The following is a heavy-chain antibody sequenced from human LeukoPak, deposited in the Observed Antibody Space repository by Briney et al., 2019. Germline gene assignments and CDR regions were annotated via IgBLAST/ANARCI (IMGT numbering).Heavy chain of an antibody. CDR2: IYYSWAT. J-gene: IGHJ5*02. D-gene: IGHD2-2*01. V-gene: IGHV4-39*07. CDR1: GDSISYTNYY. CDR3: ARGARRGYCSSTSCWKGFDP. Sequence: SETLSLTCTVSGDSISYTNYYWGWIRQPPGKGLEWIATIYYSWATYFNPSLKSRVTISVDTSKNQFSLKLSSVTAADTAVYYCARGARRGYCSSTSCWKGFDPWGQGTLVTVSS.